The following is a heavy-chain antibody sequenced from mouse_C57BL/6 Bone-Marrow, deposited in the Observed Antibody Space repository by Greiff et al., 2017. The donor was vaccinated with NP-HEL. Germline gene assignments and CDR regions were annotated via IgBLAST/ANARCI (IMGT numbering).Heavy chain of an antibody. CDR1: GYSFTSYY. CDR2: IYPGSGNT. D-gene: IGHD3-2*02. J-gene: IGHJ3*01. CDR3: ARQLRLHWFDY. Sequence: QVQLQQSGPELVKPGASVKISCKASGYSFTSYYIHWVKQRPGQGLEWIGWIYPGSGNTKYNEKFKGKATLTADTSSRTAYMQLSSLAAEDAAVYYCARQLRLHWFDYWGQGTPVTVSA. V-gene: IGHV1-66*01.